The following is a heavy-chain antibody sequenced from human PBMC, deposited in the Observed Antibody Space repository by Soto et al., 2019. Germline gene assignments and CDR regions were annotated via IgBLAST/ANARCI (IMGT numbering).Heavy chain of an antibody. CDR3: ARSRSIRSVCWFYP. CDR2: INAGNGNT. CDR1: GYTFTSYA. J-gene: IGHJ5*02. V-gene: IGHV1-3*01. Sequence: ASVKVSCKASGYTFTSYAMHWVRQAPGQRLEWMGWINAGNGNTKYSQKFQGRVTITRDTSASTAYMELSSLRSEDTAVYYCARSRSIRSVCWFYPFGQRTLVPVSA. D-gene: IGHD2-8*01.